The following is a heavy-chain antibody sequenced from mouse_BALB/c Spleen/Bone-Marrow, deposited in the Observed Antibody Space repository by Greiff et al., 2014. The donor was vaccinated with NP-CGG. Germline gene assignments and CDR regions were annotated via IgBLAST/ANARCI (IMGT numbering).Heavy chain of an antibody. CDR1: GFTFSSFG. CDR3: AGLRKNNGYFDY. D-gene: IGHD6-1*01. CDR2: ISSGSSTI. J-gene: IGHJ2*01. V-gene: IGHV5-17*02. Sequence: EVHLVESGGGLVQPGGSRKLSCAASGFTFSSFGMHWVRQAPEKGLEWVAYISSGSSTIYYADTVKGRFTISRDNPKNTLFLQMPSLGSEDTAMYYCAGLRKNNGYFDYWGQGTTLTVSS.